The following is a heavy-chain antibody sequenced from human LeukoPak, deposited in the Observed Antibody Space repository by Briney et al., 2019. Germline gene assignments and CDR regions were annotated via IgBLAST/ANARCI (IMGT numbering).Heavy chain of an antibody. CDR3: ASDHDSGSYSPSASY. CDR2: ISSSSSYI. D-gene: IGHD1-26*01. Sequence: TGGSLRLPCAASGFTFSSYSMNWVRQAPGKGLEWLSSISSSSSYIYYADSVKGRFTISRDNAKNSLYLQMNSLRAEDTAVYYCASDHDSGSYSPSASYWGQGTLVTVSS. CDR1: GFTFSSYS. V-gene: IGHV3-21*01. J-gene: IGHJ4*02.